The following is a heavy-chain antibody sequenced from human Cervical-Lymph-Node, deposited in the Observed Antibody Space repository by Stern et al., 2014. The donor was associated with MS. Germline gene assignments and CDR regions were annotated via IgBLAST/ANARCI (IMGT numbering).Heavy chain of an antibody. J-gene: IGHJ6*02. CDR1: GFTFSNYW. Sequence: EVQLVESGGGLVQPGGSLRLSCTASGFTFSNYWMQWVRQAPGKGLVWVSHIDSDGSSTTYADSVKGRFTVSRDNAKSTLYLQMNSLGAEDPAVYYCVRDNYGVDVWGQGTTVTVSS. CDR2: IDSDGSST. CDR3: VRDNYGVDV. V-gene: IGHV3-74*01.